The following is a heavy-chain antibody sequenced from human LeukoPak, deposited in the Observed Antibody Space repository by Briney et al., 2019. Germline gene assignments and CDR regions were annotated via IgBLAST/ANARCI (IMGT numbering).Heavy chain of an antibody. J-gene: IGHJ4*02. D-gene: IGHD3-16*02. CDR1: GGTFSSYT. CDR2: IIPILGIA. CDR3: ARSGVWGSYRSRPFDY. V-gene: IGHV1-69*02. Sequence: SVKVSCKASGGTFSSYTISWVRQAPGQGLEWMGRIIPILGIANYAQKFQGRVTITADKSTSTAYMELSSLRSEDTAVYYCARSGVWGSYRSRPFDYWGQGTLVIVSS.